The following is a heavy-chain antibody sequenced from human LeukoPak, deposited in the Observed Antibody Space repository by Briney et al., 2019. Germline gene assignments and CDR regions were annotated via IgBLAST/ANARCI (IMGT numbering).Heavy chain of an antibody. V-gene: IGHV1-69*04. J-gene: IGHJ4*02. D-gene: IGHD1-26*01. Sequence: ASVKVSCKASGGTLSSYAISWVRQAPGQGLEWMGRIIPIFGIANYAQKFQGRVTITADKSTSTAYMELSSLRSEDTAVYYCARDSGSYSNPVDYWGQGTLVTVSS. CDR2: IIPIFGIA. CDR3: ARDSGSYSNPVDY. CDR1: GGTLSSYA.